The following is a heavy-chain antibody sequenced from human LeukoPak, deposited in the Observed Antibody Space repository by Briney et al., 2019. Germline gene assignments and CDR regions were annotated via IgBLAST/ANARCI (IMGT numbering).Heavy chain of an antibody. J-gene: IGHJ4*02. CDR1: GGTFSSYA. CDR2: IIPILGIA. D-gene: IGHD3-22*01. CDR3: ARDRSPDSIRYFDY. Sequence: SVKVSCKASGGTFSSYAISWVRQAPGQGLEWMGRIIPILGIANYAQKFQGRVTMTRDTSTSTVYMELSSLRSEDTAVYYCARDRSPDSIRYFDYWGQGTLVTVSS. V-gene: IGHV1-69*04.